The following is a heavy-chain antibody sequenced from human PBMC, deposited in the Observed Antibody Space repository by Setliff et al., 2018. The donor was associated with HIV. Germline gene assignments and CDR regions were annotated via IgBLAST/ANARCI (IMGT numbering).Heavy chain of an antibody. CDR1: GLTFSNYA. V-gene: IGHV3-23*03. D-gene: IGHD1-26*01. CDR3: AKEESLGGRQIDH. J-gene: IGHJ5*02. CDR2: IYGAGIGT. Sequence: GGSLRLSCTASGLTFSNYAMSWVRQAPGRGLEWVSIIYGAGIGTDYADSVRGRFSISRDNSKNTVYLQMDSLRPDDTAVYYCAKEESLGGRQIDHWGQGTLVTVSS.